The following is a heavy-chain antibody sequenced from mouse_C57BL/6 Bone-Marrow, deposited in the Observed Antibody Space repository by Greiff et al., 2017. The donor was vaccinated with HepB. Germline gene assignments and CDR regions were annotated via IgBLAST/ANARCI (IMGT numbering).Heavy chain of an antibody. D-gene: IGHD2-2*01. V-gene: IGHV1-69*01. Sequence: QVQLKQPGAELVMPGASVKLSCKASGYTFTSYWMHWVKQRPGQGLEWIGEIDPSDSYTNYNQKFKGKSTLTVDKSSSTAYMQLSSLTSEDSAVYYCARLGVGYYYAMDYWGQGTSVTVSS. CDR1: GYTFTSYW. CDR2: IDPSDSYT. J-gene: IGHJ4*01. CDR3: ARLGVGYYYAMDY.